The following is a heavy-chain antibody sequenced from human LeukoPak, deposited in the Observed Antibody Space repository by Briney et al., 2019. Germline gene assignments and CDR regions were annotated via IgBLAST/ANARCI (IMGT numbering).Heavy chain of an antibody. CDR2: IDPADSQT. J-gene: IGHJ4*02. CDR1: GYSFTSHW. CDR3: ARQLTSGDCDY. V-gene: IGHV5-10-1*01. D-gene: IGHD1-1*01. Sequence: GESLKISCQGSGYSFTSHWICWVRQMPGRGLEWMGRIDPADSQTNYSPSFQGHVTISADKSISTVYLQWSTLKASDTAMYYCARQLTSGDCDYWGQGTLVTVSS.